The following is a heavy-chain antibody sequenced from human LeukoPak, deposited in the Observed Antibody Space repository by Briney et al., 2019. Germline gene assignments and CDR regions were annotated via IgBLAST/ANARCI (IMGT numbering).Heavy chain of an antibody. D-gene: IGHD2-21*01. Sequence: GGSLRLSCAASGFTFSSYWMSWVRQAPGKGLEWVANIKQDGGETFYVDSVKGRFTISRDNAKNSLYLQMNSLRAEDTAVYYCARAPQIVVVIDFDYWGQGTLVTVSS. V-gene: IGHV3-7*01. CDR1: GFTFSSYW. CDR3: ARAPQIVVVIDFDY. J-gene: IGHJ4*02. CDR2: IKQDGGET.